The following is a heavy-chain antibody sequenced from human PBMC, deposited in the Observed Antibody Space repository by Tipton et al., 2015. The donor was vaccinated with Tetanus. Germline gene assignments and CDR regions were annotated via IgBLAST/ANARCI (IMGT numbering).Heavy chain of an antibody. V-gene: IGHV3-23*01. J-gene: IGHJ4*02. Sequence: SLRLSCAASGFTFDDYAMHWVRQAPGKGLEWVSAISGSGGSTYYADSVKGRFTISRDNSKNTLYLQMNSLRAEDTAVYYCAKDLSPKKDIVVVVAATSFDYWGQGTLVTVSS. D-gene: IGHD2-15*01. CDR2: ISGSGGST. CDR3: AKDLSPKKDIVVVVAATSFDY. CDR1: GFTFDDYA.